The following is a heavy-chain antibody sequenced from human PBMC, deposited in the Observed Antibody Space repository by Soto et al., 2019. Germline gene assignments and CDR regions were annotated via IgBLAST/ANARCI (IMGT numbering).Heavy chain of an antibody. J-gene: IGHJ4*02. CDR1: GGTFTTYD. CDR3: ARDRSSSWYNGTFYFDS. CDR2: IIPLFDAT. D-gene: IGHD6-19*01. Sequence: QVQLGQSGAEVRKPGSSGKVSCKASGGTFTTYDISWVRQAPGQGLEWMGGIIPLFDATKDAQKFQGRVTITADKSTGTAYMELSSLRSEDTAMYYCARDRSSSWYNGTFYFDSWGQGTLVTVSS. V-gene: IGHV1-69*06.